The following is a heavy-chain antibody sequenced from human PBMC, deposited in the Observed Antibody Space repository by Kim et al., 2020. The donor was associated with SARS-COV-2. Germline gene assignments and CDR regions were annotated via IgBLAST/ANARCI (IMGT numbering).Heavy chain of an antibody. J-gene: IGHJ3*02. Sequence: GGSLRLSCAASGFTVSSNYMSWVRQAPGKGLEWVSVIYSGGSTYYADSVKGRFTISRDNSKNTLYLQMNSLRAEDMAVYYCARDSSSWYGEGAFDIWGQGTMVTVSS. D-gene: IGHD6-13*01. CDR3: ARDSSSWYGEGAFDI. V-gene: IGHV3-53*01. CDR1: GFTVSSNY. CDR2: IYSGGST.